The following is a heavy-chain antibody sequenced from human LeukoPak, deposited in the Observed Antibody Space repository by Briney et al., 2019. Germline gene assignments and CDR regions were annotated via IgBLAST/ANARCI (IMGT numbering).Heavy chain of an antibody. CDR3: VRGTPTPGMDY. V-gene: IGHV7-4-1*02. CDR1: GYPFSAHF. Sequence: ASVTVSCTASGYPFSAHFLNWVRQAPGQGLEWMGNIDTTTGNPRYAQDFTGRFVFSLDTSVSTAYLQITSLKADDTAAYYCVRGTPTPGMDYWGQGTQVTVSS. J-gene: IGHJ4*02. CDR2: IDTTTGNP. D-gene: IGHD3-10*01.